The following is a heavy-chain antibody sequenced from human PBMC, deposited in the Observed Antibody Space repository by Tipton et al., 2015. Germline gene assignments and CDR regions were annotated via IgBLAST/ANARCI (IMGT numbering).Heavy chain of an antibody. J-gene: IGHJ4*02. CDR3: ASLLLYGDYVHGLGY. D-gene: IGHD4-17*01. V-gene: IGHV4-59*08. Sequence: TLSLTCTVSGGSISSYYWSWIRQSPGKGLEWIGYISYSGTTNYNPSLKSRVTISVDTSNNNFSLKLTSLTASDTAVYYCASLLLYGDYVHGLGYWGRGTLVTVSS. CDR2: ISYSGTT. CDR1: GGSISSYY.